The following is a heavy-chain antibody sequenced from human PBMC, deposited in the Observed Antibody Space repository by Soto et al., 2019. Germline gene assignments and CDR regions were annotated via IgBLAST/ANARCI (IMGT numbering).Heavy chain of an antibody. Sequence: GGSLRLSCAASGFTFDDYGMSWVRQAPGKGLEWVSGINWNGGSTGYADSVKGRFTISRDNAKNSLYLQMNSLRAADTAVYYCARVLRWQAGFDHWGQGTPVTVSS. D-gene: IGHD3-3*01. CDR1: GFTFDDYG. J-gene: IGHJ4*02. CDR2: INWNGGST. V-gene: IGHV3-20*04. CDR3: ARVLRWQAGFDH.